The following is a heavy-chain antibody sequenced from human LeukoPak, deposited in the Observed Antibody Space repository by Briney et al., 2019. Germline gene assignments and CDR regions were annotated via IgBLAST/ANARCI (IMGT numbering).Heavy chain of an antibody. CDR1: GYTFTSYD. J-gene: IGHJ4*02. Sequence: ASVKVSCKASGYTFTSYDINWVRQATGQGLEWMGWMNPNSGNTGYAQKFQGRVTITRNTSISTAYMELSSLRSEDTAVYYCAKGGPKWFGELQPLDYWGQGTLVTVSS. V-gene: IGHV1-8*03. CDR2: MNPNSGNT. CDR3: AKGGPKWFGELQPLDY. D-gene: IGHD3-10*01.